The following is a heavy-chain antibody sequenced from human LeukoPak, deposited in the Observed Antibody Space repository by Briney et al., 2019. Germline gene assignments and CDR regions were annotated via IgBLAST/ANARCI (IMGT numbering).Heavy chain of an antibody. Sequence: SETLSLTCTVSGASFSTNYWSWIRQSPGKGLEWIGYVYYSVNTNYNPPLKSRVTISADTSKNQFSLKLTSVTAADTAVYYCAKDRIWAHWGQGTLVTVSS. CDR3: AKDRIWAH. V-gene: IGHV4-59*01. J-gene: IGHJ4*02. CDR1: GASFSTNY. CDR2: VYYSVNT. D-gene: IGHD7-27*01.